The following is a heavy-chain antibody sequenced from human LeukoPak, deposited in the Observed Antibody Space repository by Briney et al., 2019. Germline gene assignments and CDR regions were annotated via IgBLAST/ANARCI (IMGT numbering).Heavy chain of an antibody. V-gene: IGHV6-1*01. CDR2: TYFMSQWYT. J-gene: IGHJ4*02. CDR1: GDSVPSTSAA. Sequence: SQTLSLTCAISGDSVPSTSAAWDWISQSPSKGLEWLGRTYFMSQWYTDYAVSVRGRITITADTSKKQFSLQLNSVTPEDTAIYFCARYAYTFYLDYWGQGTVVTVSS. D-gene: IGHD2/OR15-2a*01. CDR3: ARYAYTFYLDY.